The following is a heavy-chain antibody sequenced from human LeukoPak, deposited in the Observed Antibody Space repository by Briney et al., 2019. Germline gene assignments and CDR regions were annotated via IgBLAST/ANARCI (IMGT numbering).Heavy chain of an antibody. V-gene: IGHV4-4*07. J-gene: IGHJ6*02. CDR3: ARGLEGSIRHHYGMDV. CDR2: IYTGGST. CDR1: GASIYTYY. D-gene: IGHD2-21*01. Sequence: PSETLSLTCTVSGASIYTYYWSWIRQPVGKGLEFIGRIYTGGSTNYNPSLKSRVSMSVDTSKNQFSLRLNSVTAADTAVYYCARGLEGSIRHHYGMDVWGQGTTVTVSS.